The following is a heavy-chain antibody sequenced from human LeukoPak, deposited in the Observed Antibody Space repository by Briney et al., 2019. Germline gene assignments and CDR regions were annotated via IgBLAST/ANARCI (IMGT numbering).Heavy chain of an antibody. CDR1: GFTFSSYE. Sequence: GGSLRLSCAASGFTFSSYEMNWVRQAPGKGLEWVSYISSSGSTIYYADSVKGRFTISRDNAKNSLYLQMNSLRAEDTAVYYCARAILGAPLYYYGMDVWGKGTRSPSPQ. CDR3: ARAILGAPLYYYGMDV. D-gene: IGHD1-26*01. V-gene: IGHV3-48*03. CDR2: ISSSGSTI. J-gene: IGHJ6*04.